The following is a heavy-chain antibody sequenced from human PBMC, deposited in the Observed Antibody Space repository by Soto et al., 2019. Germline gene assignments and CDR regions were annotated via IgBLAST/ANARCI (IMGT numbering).Heavy chain of an antibody. CDR2: ISYDGSNK. J-gene: IGHJ4*02. V-gene: IGHV3-30-3*01. CDR3: ARATAESDIVLMVYAADY. D-gene: IGHD2-8*01. Sequence: PGGSLRLSCAASGFTFSSYAMHWVRQAPGKGLEWVAVISYDGSNKYYADSVKGRFTISRDNSKNTLYLQMSSLRAEDTAVYYCARATAESDIVLMVYAADYWGQGTLVTVSS. CDR1: GFTFSSYA.